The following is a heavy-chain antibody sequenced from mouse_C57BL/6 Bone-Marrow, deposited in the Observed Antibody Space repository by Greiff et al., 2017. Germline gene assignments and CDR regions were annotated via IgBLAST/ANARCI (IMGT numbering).Heavy chain of an antibody. CDR3: ARDGYYFYYFDY. J-gene: IGHJ2*01. CDR2: IYPRSGNT. D-gene: IGHD2-3*01. V-gene: IGHV1-81*01. Sequence: QVQLQQSGAELARPGASVKLSCKASGYTFTSYGISWVKQRTGKGLEWIGEIYPRSGNTYYNEKFKGKATLTADKSSSKAYMELRSLTSEDSAVYFCARDGYYFYYFDYWGQGTTLTVSS. CDR1: GYTFTSYG.